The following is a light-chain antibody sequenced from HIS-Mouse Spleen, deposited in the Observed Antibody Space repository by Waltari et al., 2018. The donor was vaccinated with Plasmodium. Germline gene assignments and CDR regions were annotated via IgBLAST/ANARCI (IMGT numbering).Light chain of an antibody. V-gene: IGLV2-11*01. CDR1: SSDVGGYNY. Sequence: TQPRSVSGSPGQSVTISCTGTSSDVGGYNYVSWYQQHPGKAPKLMIYDVSKRPSGVPDRFSGSKSGNTASLTISGLQAEDEADYYCCSYAGSYTYVFGTGTKVT. CDR2: DVS. CDR3: CSYAGSYTYV. J-gene: IGLJ1*01.